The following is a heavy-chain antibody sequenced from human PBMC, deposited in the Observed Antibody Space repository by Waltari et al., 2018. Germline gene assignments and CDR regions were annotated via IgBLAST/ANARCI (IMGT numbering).Heavy chain of an antibody. CDR1: GFTYSSHS. CDR3: ARDREYSSGWHLYAFDI. CDR2: VSIGSSYI. Sequence: EVQLVESGGGLVKPGGSLRLSCEGSGFTYSSHSMHWVRQAPGKGLGWGLCVSIGSSYIYFAYSSKGRFTMSRDNAENSLYLQMNNLRAEDTAVYYCARDREYSSGWHLYAFDIWGQGTMVTGSS. D-gene: IGHD6-19*01. J-gene: IGHJ3*02. V-gene: IGHV3-21*05.